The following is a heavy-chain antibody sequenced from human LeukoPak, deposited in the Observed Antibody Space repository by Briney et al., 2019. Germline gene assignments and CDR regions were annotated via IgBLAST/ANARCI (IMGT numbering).Heavy chain of an antibody. V-gene: IGHV3-66*02. CDR1: GFTVSSNY. CDR2: IYSGGST. Sequence: GGSLRLSCAASGFTVSSNYMSWVRQAPGKGLEWVSVIYSGGSTYYADSVKGRFTISRDNSKNTLYLQMNSLRAEDTAMYYRARDTNGDVGGFDYWGQGTLVTVSS. D-gene: IGHD2-8*01. CDR3: ARDTNGDVGGFDY. J-gene: IGHJ4*02.